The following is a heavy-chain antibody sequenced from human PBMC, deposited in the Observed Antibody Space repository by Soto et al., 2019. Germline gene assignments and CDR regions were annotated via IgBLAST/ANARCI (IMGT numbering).Heavy chain of an antibody. CDR2: ISAYNGNT. D-gene: IGHD3-10*01. Sequence: ASVKLSCKASGYTFTSYGISWVRQAPGQGLEWMGWISAYNGNTNYAQKLQGRVTMTTDTSTSTAYMELRSLRSDDTAVYYCARGPTMVGGVPGQNDYWGQGTLVTVSS. J-gene: IGHJ4*02. CDR1: GYTFTSYG. CDR3: ARGPTMVGGVPGQNDY. V-gene: IGHV1-18*01.